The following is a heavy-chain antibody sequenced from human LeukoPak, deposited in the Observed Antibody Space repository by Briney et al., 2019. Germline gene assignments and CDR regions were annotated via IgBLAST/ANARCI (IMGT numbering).Heavy chain of an antibody. CDR2: ISGSGGST. D-gene: IGHD2-21*02. CDR3: AKSGVGYCGGDCHSDY. J-gene: IGHJ4*02. V-gene: IGHV3-23*01. CDR1: GFTFSSYA. Sequence: GGSLRLSCAASGFTFSSYAMSWVRQAPGKGLEWVSAISGSGGSTYYADSVKGRFTISRDNSKNTLYLQMNSLRAEDTAVYYCAKSGVGYCGGDCHSDYWGQGTLVTVSS.